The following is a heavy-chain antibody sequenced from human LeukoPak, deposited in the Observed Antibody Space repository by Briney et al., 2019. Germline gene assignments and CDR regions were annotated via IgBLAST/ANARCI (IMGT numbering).Heavy chain of an antibody. J-gene: IGHJ4*02. CDR1: GGSISSYY. D-gene: IGHD1-1*01. CDR2: IYYSGST. CDR3: AVTSIQANYFDY. V-gene: IGHV4-59*08. Sequence: PSETLSLTCTVSGGSISSYYWSWIRQPPGKGLEWIGYIYYSGSTNYNPSLKSRVTISVDTSKNQFSLKLTSVTAADTAVYYCAVTSIQANYFDYWGQGTLVTVSS.